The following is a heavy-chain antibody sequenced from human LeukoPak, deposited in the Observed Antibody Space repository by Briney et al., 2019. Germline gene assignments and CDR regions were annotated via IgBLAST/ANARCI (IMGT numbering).Heavy chain of an antibody. Sequence: ASVKVSCKASGYTFTSYGISWVRQAPGQGLEWMGWISAYNGNTNYAQKLQGRVTMTTDTSTSTAYMELRSLRSDDTAVYYCARAAVVLRYFDWLFRTPFDYWGQGTLVTVSS. V-gene: IGHV1-18*01. CDR3: ARAAVVLRYFDWLFRTPFDY. CDR1: GYTFTSYG. J-gene: IGHJ4*02. CDR2: ISAYNGNT. D-gene: IGHD3-9*01.